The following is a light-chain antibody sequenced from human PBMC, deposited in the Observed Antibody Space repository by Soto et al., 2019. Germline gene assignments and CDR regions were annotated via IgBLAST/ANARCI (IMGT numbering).Light chain of an antibody. CDR3: SSYTRTHSYV. J-gene: IGLJ1*01. V-gene: IGLV2-14*01. CDR1: SSDVGGYTY. CDR2: DVS. Sequence: QSVLTQPASVSGSPGQSIAISCTGTSSDVGGYTYVSWYQQHPGKAPKLMIYDVSSRPSGVSDRFSGSKSGNTASLTISGLQSEDEADYFCSSYTRTHSYVFGIGTKLTVL.